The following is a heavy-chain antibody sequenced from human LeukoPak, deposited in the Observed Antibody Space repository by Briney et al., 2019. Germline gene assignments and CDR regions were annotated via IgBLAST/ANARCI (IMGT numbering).Heavy chain of an antibody. CDR3: SRDSSGYSRFDP. J-gene: IGHJ5*02. Sequence: SQTLSLTCTVSGGSISSGGYYWSWIRQPPGKGLEWIGYIYYSGSTYYNPSLKSRVAISVDTSKNQFSLKLSSVTAADTAVYYCSRDSSGYSRFDPWGQGTLVTVSS. CDR2: IYYSGST. CDR1: GGSISSGGYY. V-gene: IGHV4-31*03. D-gene: IGHD3-22*01.